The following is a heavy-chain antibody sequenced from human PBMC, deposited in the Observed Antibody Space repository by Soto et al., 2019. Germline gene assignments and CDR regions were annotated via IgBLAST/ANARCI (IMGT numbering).Heavy chain of an antibody. CDR2: INAGNGNT. CDR3: ARDYSNYPYYYGMDV. J-gene: IGHJ6*02. D-gene: IGHD4-4*01. CDR1: GYTFTGYA. Sequence: ASVKVSCKASGYTFTGYAMHWVRQAPGQRLEWMGWINAGNGNTKYSQKFQGRVTITRDTSASTAYMELSSLRSEDTAVYYCARDYSNYPYYYGMDVWGQGTTVTVSS. V-gene: IGHV1-3*01.